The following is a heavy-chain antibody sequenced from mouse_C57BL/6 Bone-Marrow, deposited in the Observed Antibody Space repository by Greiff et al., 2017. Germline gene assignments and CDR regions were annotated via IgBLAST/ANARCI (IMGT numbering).Heavy chain of an antibody. V-gene: IGHV1-81*01. Sequence: LEESGAELARPGASVKLSCKASGYTFTSSGISWVKQRTGQGLEWIGEIYPRSGNTYYNEKFKGKATLTADKSSSTAYMELRSLTSEDSAVYFCARRPYYYGSSFWFAYWGQGTLVTVSA. CDR3: ARRPYYYGSSFWFAY. D-gene: IGHD1-1*01. CDR2: IYPRSGNT. CDR1: GYTFTSSG. J-gene: IGHJ3*01.